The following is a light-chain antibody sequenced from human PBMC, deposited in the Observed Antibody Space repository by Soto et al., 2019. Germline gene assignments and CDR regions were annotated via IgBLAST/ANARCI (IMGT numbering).Light chain of an antibody. V-gene: IGKV3-15*01. CDR1: QSVSDN. CDR2: GAS. CDR3: HQYDDWPPGYT. Sequence: EIVLTQSPATLSVSPGERATLSCRASQSVSDNLAWYQQKRGQAPRLLIHGASTRATGIPARFSGSGSGTEFTLTISSLQSEDFAVYYCHQYDDWPPGYTFGQGTKLGI. J-gene: IGKJ2*01.